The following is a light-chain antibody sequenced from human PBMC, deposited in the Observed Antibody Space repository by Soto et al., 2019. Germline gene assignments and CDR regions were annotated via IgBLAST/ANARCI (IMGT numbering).Light chain of an antibody. Sequence: EMLMTQSPATLSVSPGERATLSCRASQTISNNLAWLQQKPGQAPRLLIYGASTRATGIPARFSGSGSGTEFTLTISSLQSEDFAVYYCQQYNNWPTWTFGQGTKVDIK. CDR2: GAS. J-gene: IGKJ1*01. V-gene: IGKV3-15*01. CDR3: QQYNNWPTWT. CDR1: QTISNN.